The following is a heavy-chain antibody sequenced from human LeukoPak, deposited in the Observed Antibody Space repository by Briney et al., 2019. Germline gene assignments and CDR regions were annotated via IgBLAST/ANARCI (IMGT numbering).Heavy chain of an antibody. CDR2: IYSSGST. J-gene: IGHJ5*02. CDR1: GGSITSYY. Sequence: SETLSLTCTVSGGSITSYYWSWIRQPAGKGLEWIGRIYSSGSTNYNPSLKSRVTMSVDTSKNHFSLKLSSVTAADTAVFYCARHYYYGSGSYHWFDPWGQGTLVTVSS. D-gene: IGHD3-10*01. CDR3: ARHYYYGSGSYHWFDP. V-gene: IGHV4-4*07.